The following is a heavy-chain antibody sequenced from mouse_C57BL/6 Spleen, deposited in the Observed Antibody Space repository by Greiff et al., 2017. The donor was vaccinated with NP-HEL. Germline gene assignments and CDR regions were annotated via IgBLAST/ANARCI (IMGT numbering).Heavy chain of an antibody. J-gene: IGHJ1*03. V-gene: IGHV5-16*01. CDR2: INYDGSST. D-gene: IGHD1-1*01. CDR1: GFTFSDYY. Sequence: EVHLVESEGGLVQPGSSMKLSCTASGFTFSDYYMAWVRQVPEKGLEWVANINYDGSSTYYLDSLKSRFIISRDTAKNNLYLQMRSLKSEDTATYYCARGLSYYGSRYWYFDVWGTGTTVTVSS. CDR3: ARGLSYYGSRYWYFDV.